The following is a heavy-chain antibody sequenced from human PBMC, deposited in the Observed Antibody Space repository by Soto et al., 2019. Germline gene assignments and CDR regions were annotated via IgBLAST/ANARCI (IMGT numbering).Heavy chain of an antibody. CDR3: ARDGTLGYYYYGMDV. Sequence: SETLSLTCTVSGGSISSYYWSWVRQPPGKGLEWIGYIYYSGSTNYNPSLKSRVTISVDTSKNQFSLKLSSVTAADTAVYYCARDGTLGYYYYGMDVWGQGTTVTVSS. J-gene: IGHJ6*02. V-gene: IGHV4-59*01. D-gene: IGHD6-13*01. CDR2: IYYSGST. CDR1: GGSISSYY.